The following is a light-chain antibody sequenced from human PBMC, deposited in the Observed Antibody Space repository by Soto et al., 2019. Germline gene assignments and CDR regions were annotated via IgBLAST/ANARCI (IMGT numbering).Light chain of an antibody. J-gene: IGKJ4*01. CDR2: GAS. CDR3: QQYGSSPRLT. Sequence: ILLTQSPGTLSLSPAERATLSWRASQSVSSSYLAWYQQKPGQAPRLLLYGASSRATGIPDRFSGSGSGTDLALTISRLETEDFAVYYCQQYGSSPRLTFGGGTKVDIK. CDR1: QSVSSSY. V-gene: IGKV3-20*01.